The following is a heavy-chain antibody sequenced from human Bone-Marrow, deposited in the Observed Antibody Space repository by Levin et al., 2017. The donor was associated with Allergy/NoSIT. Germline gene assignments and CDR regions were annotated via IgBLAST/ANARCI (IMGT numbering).Heavy chain of an antibody. V-gene: IGHV3-30-3*01. J-gene: IGHJ5*02. CDR3: ATSRYTYGSFLT. Sequence: SCAASGFTFTTYAMHWVRQAPGKGLEWVAVISIDGNIQYYTDSVKGRFTISRDTSKSTLYLQMNSLRGEDTAVYYCATSRYTYGSFLTWGQGSLVTVSS. D-gene: IGHD5-18*01. CDR2: ISIDGNIQ. CDR1: GFTFTTYA.